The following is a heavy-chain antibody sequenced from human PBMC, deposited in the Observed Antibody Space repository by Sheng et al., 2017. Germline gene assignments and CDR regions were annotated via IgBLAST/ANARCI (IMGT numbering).Heavy chain of an antibody. CDR2: IIPILGIA. Sequence: QVQLVQSGAEVKKPGSSVKVSCKASGGTFSSYTISWVRQAPGQGLEWMGRIIPILGIANYAQKFQGRVTITADKSTSTAYMELSSLRSEDTAVYYCATGQEWELPNWFDPWGQGTLVTVSS. D-gene: IGHD1-26*01. CDR3: ATGQEWELPNWFDP. J-gene: IGHJ5*02. CDR1: GGTFSSYT. V-gene: IGHV1-69*02.